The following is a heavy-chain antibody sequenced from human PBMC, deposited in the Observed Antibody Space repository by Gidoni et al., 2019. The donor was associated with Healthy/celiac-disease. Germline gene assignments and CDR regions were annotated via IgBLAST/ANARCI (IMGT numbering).Heavy chain of an antibody. V-gene: IGHV3-30-3*01. Sequence: QVQLVESGGGVVQPGRSLRLSCAASGFTCSSYAMHWVRQSPGKGLEWVAVISYDGSNKYYADPVKGRFTISRDNSKNTLYLQMNSLRAEDTAVYYCARVGDWSGSYYKSFRNNWFDPWGQGTLVTVSS. CDR1: GFTCSSYA. CDR3: ARVGDWSGSYYKSFRNNWFDP. D-gene: IGHD3-10*01. CDR2: ISYDGSNK. J-gene: IGHJ5*02.